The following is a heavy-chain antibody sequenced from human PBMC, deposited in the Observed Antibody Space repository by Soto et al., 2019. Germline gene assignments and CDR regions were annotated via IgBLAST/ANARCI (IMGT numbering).Heavy chain of an antibody. Sequence: VASVKVSCKASGGTFSSYAISWVRQAPGQGLEWMGGIIPIFGTANYAQKFQGRVTITADESTSTAYMELSSLRSEDTAVYYCARTEAARPGYYYYYYGMDVWGQGTTVTVSS. CDR2: IIPIFGTA. CDR1: GGTFSSYA. D-gene: IGHD6-6*01. CDR3: ARTEAARPGYYYYYYGMDV. J-gene: IGHJ6*02. V-gene: IGHV1-69*13.